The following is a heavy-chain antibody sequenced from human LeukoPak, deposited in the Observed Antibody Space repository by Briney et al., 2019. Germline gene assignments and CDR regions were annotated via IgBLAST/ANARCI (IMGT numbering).Heavy chain of an antibody. CDR1: GFTFSSYG. CDR3: AKDQTLYNRNDVLDY. J-gene: IGHJ4*02. V-gene: IGHV3-33*06. D-gene: IGHD1-1*01. CDR2: IWYDGSNK. Sequence: PGRSLRLSCAASGFTFSSYGMHWVRQAPGKGLEWVAVIWYDGSNKYYADSVKGRFTISRDNSKNTLYLQMNSLRAEDTAVYYCAKDQTLYNRNDVLDYWGQGTLVTVSS.